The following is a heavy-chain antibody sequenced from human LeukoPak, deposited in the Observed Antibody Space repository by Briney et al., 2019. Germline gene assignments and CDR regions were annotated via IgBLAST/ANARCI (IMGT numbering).Heavy chain of an antibody. J-gene: IGHJ4*02. V-gene: IGHV3-74*01. Sequence: GGSLRLSCAASGFTFSSYCMHWVRQAPGKGLVWVSRVNSDGSGTSYADSVKGRFTISRDNAKNTLYLQMNSLRAEDTAVYCWARDGVATIDLEYWGQGTLVTVSS. CDR3: ARDGVATIDLEY. CDR1: GFTFSSYC. CDR2: VNSDGSGT. D-gene: IGHD5-24*01.